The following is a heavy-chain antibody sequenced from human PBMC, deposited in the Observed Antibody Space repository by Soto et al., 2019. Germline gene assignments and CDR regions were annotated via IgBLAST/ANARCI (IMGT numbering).Heavy chain of an antibody. V-gene: IGHV5-51*01. D-gene: IGHD3-10*01. Sequence: GESLKISCKGSGYSFTSYWIGWVRQMPGKGLEWMGIIYPGDSDTRYSPSFQGQVTISAVNSISTAYLQWSSLKASDTAMYYCARLVPPRAVFSGVYGSGRPYYFDYWGQGTLVTVSS. CDR3: ARLVPPRAVFSGVYGSGRPYYFDY. J-gene: IGHJ4*02. CDR1: GYSFTSYW. CDR2: IYPGDSDT.